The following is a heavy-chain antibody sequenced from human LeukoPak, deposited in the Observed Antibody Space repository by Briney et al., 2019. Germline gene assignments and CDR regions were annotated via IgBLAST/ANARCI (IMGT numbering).Heavy chain of an antibody. CDR3: ARDPLGYCSGGSCYPFDY. V-gene: IGHV3-21*01. CDR2: ISSSSSYI. CDR1: GFTFSSYS. D-gene: IGHD2-15*01. J-gene: IGHJ4*02. Sequence: TGGSLRLSCAASGFTFSSYSMNWVRQAPGKGLEWVSSISSSSSYIYYADSVKGRFTISRDNAKNSLYLQMNSLRAEDTAVYYCARDPLGYCSGGSCYPFDYWGQGTLVTVSS.